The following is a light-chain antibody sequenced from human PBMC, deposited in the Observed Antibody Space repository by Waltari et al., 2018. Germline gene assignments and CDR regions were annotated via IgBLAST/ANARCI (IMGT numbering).Light chain of an antibody. Sequence: QSPAILSVSPGERATLSCRASQSVGSSLAWYQQKPGQAPRLLFYGASNRATGIPARFSGSGSGTEFTLTISSLQSEDFAVYYCQQYNNWITFGQGTRLEIK. V-gene: IGKV3-15*01. CDR1: QSVGSS. CDR2: GAS. CDR3: QQYNNWIT. J-gene: IGKJ5*01.